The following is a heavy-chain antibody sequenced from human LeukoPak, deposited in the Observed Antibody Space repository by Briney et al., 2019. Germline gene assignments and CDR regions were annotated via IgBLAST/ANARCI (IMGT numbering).Heavy chain of an antibody. D-gene: IGHD3-22*01. CDR2: IYYSGST. CDR3: ARGPYYYDSSGYFH. J-gene: IGHJ4*02. CDR1: GGSIGSYY. V-gene: IGHV4-59*12. Sequence: PSETLSLTCTVSGGSIGSYYWSWLRQPPGKGLEWIGYIYYSGSTNYNPSLKSRVTISVDTSKNQFSLKLSSVTAADTAVYYCARGPYYYDSSGYFHWGQGTLVTVSS.